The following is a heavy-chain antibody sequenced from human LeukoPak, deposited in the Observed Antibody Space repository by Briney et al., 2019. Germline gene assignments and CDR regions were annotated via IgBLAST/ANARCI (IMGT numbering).Heavy chain of an antibody. V-gene: IGHV4-59*01. D-gene: IGHD1-26*01. CDR3: AGGHYPLEY. CDR1: GGSINSGY. CDR2: LYPSGST. J-gene: IGHJ4*02. Sequence: SETLSLTCSVSGGSINSGYWSWIRQPPGKGLEWIGLLYPSGSTNYNPSLKSRVTISVDTSRAQFSLKLSSMTAADTAVYYCAGGHYPLEYWGQGTLVTVSS.